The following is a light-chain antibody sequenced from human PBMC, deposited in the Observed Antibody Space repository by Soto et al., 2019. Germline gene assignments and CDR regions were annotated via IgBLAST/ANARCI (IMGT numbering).Light chain of an antibody. Sequence: QSALAQPPSASGSPGQSFTISCIGTSSDVGRYNYVSWYQHHPGKAPKLIIYEVTKRPSGVPDRFSGSKSGNTASLTVSGLQADDEADYYCNSYVGSNNYVFGTGTKVTVL. CDR3: NSYVGSNNYV. CDR2: EVT. J-gene: IGLJ1*01. V-gene: IGLV2-8*01. CDR1: SSDVGRYNY.